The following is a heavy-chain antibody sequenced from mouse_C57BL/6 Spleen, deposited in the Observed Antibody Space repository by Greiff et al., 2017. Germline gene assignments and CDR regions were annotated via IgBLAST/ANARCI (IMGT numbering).Heavy chain of an antibody. Sequence: QVQLQQPGAELVKPGASVKMSCKASGYTFTSYWITWVKQRPGQGLEWIGDSYPGSGSTNYNEKFKSKATLTVDTSSSTAYMQLSSLTSEDSAVYYCARRLTGYFDVWGTGTTVTVSS. V-gene: IGHV1-55*01. CDR1: GYTFTSYW. J-gene: IGHJ1*03. CDR2: SYPGSGST. CDR3: ARRLTGYFDV. D-gene: IGHD4-1*01.